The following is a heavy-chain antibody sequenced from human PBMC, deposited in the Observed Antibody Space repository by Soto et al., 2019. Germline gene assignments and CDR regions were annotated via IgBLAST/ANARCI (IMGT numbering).Heavy chain of an antibody. D-gene: IGHD3-22*01. V-gene: IGHV1-69*01. Sequence: QVQLVQSGAEMQQPGASVRVSCKASGGTFSKYAFSWVRQAPGQGLEWLGGTIPMFGTPNYAQKFQGRVAISADESTATVYMELSSLRSEDTAVYFCARPLRDRNYYYGMAVLGQGPTVTVSS. CDR2: TIPMFGTP. J-gene: IGHJ6*02. CDR3: ARPLRDRNYYYGMAV. CDR1: GGTFSKYA.